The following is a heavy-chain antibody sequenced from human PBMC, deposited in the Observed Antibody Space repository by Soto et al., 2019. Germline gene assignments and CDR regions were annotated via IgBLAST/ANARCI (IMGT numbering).Heavy chain of an antibody. CDR3: AKDSTSYYYDSSGSFSMDV. V-gene: IGHV3-30*18. J-gene: IGHJ6*02. Sequence: PGRSLRLSCAASGFTFSSYGMHWVLQAPGKRLEWVAVISYDGSNKYYAGSVKGRFTISRDNSKNTLYLQMNRLRADDTAVYYCAKDSTSYYYDSSGSFSMDVWGQGTTVTVSS. CDR1: GFTFSSYG. CDR2: ISYDGSNK. D-gene: IGHD3-22*01.